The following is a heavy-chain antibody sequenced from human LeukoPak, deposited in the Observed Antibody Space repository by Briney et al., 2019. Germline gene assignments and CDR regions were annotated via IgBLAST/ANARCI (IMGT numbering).Heavy chain of an antibody. Sequence: SETLSLTCTVSGGSISSYYWSWIRQPPGKGLEWIGYIYYSGSTNYNPSLKSRVTISVDTSKNQFSLKLSSVTAADTTVYYCARQYSYGPNWFDPWGQGTLVTVSS. J-gene: IGHJ5*02. CDR1: GGSISSYY. CDR2: IYYSGST. CDR3: ARQYSYGPNWFDP. V-gene: IGHV4-59*01. D-gene: IGHD5-18*01.